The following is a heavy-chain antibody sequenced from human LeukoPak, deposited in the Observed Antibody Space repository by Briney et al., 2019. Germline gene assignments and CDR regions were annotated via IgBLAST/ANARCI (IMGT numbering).Heavy chain of an antibody. D-gene: IGHD1/OR15-1a*01. J-gene: IGHJ6*02. CDR2: VNKDGSEK. CDR3: ARNNDMDV. Sequence: GGSLRLSCAASGFILSNHWMTWVRQAPGKGPEWVANVNKDGSEKYYVDSVKGRFTISRDTAKNSLYLQMNNLRAEDTAFYYCARNNDMDVWGQGTTVIVSS. V-gene: IGHV3-7*03. CDR1: GFILSNHW.